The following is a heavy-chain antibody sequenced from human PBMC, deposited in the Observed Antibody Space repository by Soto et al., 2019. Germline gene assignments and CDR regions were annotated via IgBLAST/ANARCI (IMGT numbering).Heavy chain of an antibody. CDR2: INPNSGGT. CDR1: GYTFTGYD. D-gene: IGHD1-26*01. Sequence: ASVKVSCKASGYTFTGYDMSWGRQAPGQGLEWMGRINPNSGGTNYAQKFQGWLTMTRDTSISTAYMELSRLRSDDTAVYYCGCGSYYYGMDVWGQGTTVTVS. V-gene: IGHV1-2*04. CDR3: GCGSYYYGMDV. J-gene: IGHJ6*02.